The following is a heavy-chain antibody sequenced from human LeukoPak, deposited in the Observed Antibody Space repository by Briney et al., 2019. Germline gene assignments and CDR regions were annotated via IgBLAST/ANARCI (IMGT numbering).Heavy chain of an antibody. CDR3: AKDEGSFGGVIVTGTDY. Sequence: GGSLRLSCAASGFTFTSYGMHWVRQAPGKGLEWVAVISYDGSNKYYADSVKGRFTISRDNSKNTLYLQMNSLRPEDTAVYYCAKDEGSFGGVIVTGTDYWGQGILVAVSS. D-gene: IGHD3-16*02. CDR1: GFTFTSYG. CDR2: ISYDGSNK. V-gene: IGHV3-30*18. J-gene: IGHJ4*02.